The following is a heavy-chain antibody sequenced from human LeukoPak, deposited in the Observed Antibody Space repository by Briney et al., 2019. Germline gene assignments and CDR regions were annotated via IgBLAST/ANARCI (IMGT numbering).Heavy chain of an antibody. D-gene: IGHD2-15*01. Sequence: PSETLSLTCAVYGGSFSGYYWSWIRQPPGKGLEWIGEINHSGSTNYNPSLKSRVTISVDTSKNQFSLKLSSVTAADTAVYYCARGRYGGGSCHWDYWGQGTLVTVSS. CDR1: GGSFSGYY. CDR2: INHSGST. J-gene: IGHJ4*02. CDR3: ARGRYGGGSCHWDY. V-gene: IGHV4-34*01.